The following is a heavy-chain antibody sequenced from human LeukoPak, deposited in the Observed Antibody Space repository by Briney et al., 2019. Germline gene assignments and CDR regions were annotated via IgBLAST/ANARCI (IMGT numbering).Heavy chain of an antibody. CDR3: ARDPSSGWYGPPEYFQH. J-gene: IGHJ1*01. D-gene: IGHD6-19*01. V-gene: IGHV1-3*01. CDR1: GYTFTSYA. CDR2: INAGNGNT. Sequence: GASVKVSCKASGYTFTSYAMHWVRQAPGQRLEWMGWINAGNGNTKYSQKIQGRVTITRDTSASTAYMELSSLRSEDTAVYYCARDPSSGWYGPPEYFQHWGQGTLVAVSS.